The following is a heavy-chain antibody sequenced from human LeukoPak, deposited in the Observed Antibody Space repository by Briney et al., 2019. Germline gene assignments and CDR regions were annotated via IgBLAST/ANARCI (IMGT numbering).Heavy chain of an antibody. Sequence: SETLSLTCTVSGGSISSSSYYWGWIRQPPGKGLEWIGSIYYSGTTHYNPSLKSRVTISVDTSKNQFSLNLSSVTAADTAVYYCARAYSSSWYFNWFGPWGQGTLVTVSS. V-gene: IGHV4-39*07. J-gene: IGHJ5*02. CDR1: GGSISSSSYY. CDR2: IYYSGTT. D-gene: IGHD6-13*01. CDR3: ARAYSSSWYFNWFGP.